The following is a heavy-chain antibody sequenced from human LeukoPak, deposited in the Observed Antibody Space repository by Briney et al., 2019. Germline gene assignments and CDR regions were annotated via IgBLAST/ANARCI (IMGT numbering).Heavy chain of an antibody. CDR2: ISWNSGSI. D-gene: IGHD3-22*01. V-gene: IGHV3-9*01. CDR3: AKDMFSSGYMYYFDY. Sequence: GGSLRLSCAASGFTFDDYAMHWVRQAPGKGLEWVSGISWNSGSIGYADSVKGRFTISRDNAKNSLYLQMNSLRAEDTALYYCAKDMFSSGYMYYFDYWGQGTLVTVSS. J-gene: IGHJ4*02. CDR1: GFTFDDYA.